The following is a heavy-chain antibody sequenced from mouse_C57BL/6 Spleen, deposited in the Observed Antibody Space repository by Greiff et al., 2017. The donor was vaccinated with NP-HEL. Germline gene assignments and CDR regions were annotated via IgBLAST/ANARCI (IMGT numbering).Heavy chain of an antibody. CDR1: GYTFTSYW. CDR2: INPSSGYT. Sequence: QVQLQQSGAELAKPGASVKLSCKASGYTFTSYWMHWVKQRPGQGLEWIGYINPSSGYTKYNQKFKDKATLTADKSSSTAYMQLCSLTYEDSADYYWARTSTVVAEGFDYWGQGTTRTVSS. V-gene: IGHV1-7*01. D-gene: IGHD1-1*01. CDR3: ARTSTVVAEGFDY. J-gene: IGHJ2*01.